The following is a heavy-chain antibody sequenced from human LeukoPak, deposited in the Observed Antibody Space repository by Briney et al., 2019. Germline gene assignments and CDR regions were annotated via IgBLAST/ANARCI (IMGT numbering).Heavy chain of an antibody. J-gene: IGHJ4*02. CDR3: AKDLRSGYYYDSTLDY. D-gene: IGHD3-22*01. Sequence: PGRSLRLSCAASGFTFSSYGMHWFRQTPGKGLEWVAVIWYDGSNKYYADSVKGRFTISRDNSKNTLYLQMNSLRAEDTAVYYCAKDLRSGYYYDSTLDYWGQGTLVTVSS. CDR1: GFTFSSYG. V-gene: IGHV3-33*06. CDR2: IWYDGSNK.